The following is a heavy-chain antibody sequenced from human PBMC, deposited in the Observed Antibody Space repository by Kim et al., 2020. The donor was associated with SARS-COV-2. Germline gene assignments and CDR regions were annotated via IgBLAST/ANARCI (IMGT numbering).Heavy chain of an antibody. Sequence: GGSLRLSCAASGFTFSSYGMHWVRQAPGKGLEWEAVISYDGSNKYYADSVKGRFTISRDNSKNTLYLQMNSLRAEDTAVYYCAKDLELGTDYYYGMDVWGQGTTVTVSS. J-gene: IGHJ6*01. CDR2: ISYDGSNK. CDR3: AKDLELGTDYYYGMDV. CDR1: GFTFSSYG. V-gene: IGHV3-30*18. D-gene: IGHD7-27*01.